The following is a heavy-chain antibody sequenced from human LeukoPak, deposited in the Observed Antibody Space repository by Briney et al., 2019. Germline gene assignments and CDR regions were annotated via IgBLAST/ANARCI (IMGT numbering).Heavy chain of an antibody. Sequence: ASVKVSCKTSRYSFTGYYIHWVRQAPGQGLEWMGWINPSSGDTNYAQKFQGTVTMTRDTSLSTAYMELSRLTSDDTAIFFCATSAAGSSTWNFSLDYWGQGTPVTVSS. CDR1: RYSFTGYY. V-gene: IGHV1-2*02. J-gene: IGHJ4*02. D-gene: IGHD6-13*01. CDR2: INPSSGDT. CDR3: ATSAAGSSTWNFSLDY.